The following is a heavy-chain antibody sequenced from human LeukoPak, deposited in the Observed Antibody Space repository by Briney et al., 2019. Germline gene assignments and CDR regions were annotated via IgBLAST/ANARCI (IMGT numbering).Heavy chain of an antibody. CDR2: INPNSGAT. V-gene: IGHV1-2*02. J-gene: IGHJ5*02. CDR3: ARTREYSSSWYFPPFDP. D-gene: IGHD6-13*01. CDR1: GYTFTGYY. Sequence: ASVKVSCEASGYTFTGYYMNWVRQAPGQGLEWMGWINPNSGATNYAQKFQGRVTRTRDPSISTAYMELSGLTSDDTAVYYCARTREYSSSWYFPPFDPWGQGTLVTVSS.